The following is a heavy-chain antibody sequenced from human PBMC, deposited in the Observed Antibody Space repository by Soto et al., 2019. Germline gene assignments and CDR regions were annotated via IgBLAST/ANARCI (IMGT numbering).Heavy chain of an antibody. CDR2: INSDGTTT. CDR3: ARDRDTIIMVNGNVDEGMDV. J-gene: IGHJ6*04. Sequence: GGSLRLSCGASGFTFRSYWMHWVRQAPGKGLVWVSRINSDGTTTDYADSVKGRFTISRDNAKNTLFLQMKSLRVEDTAVYYCARDRDTIIMVNGNVDEGMDVWGEGTTATVSS. D-gene: IGHD2-8*01. CDR1: GFTFRSYW. V-gene: IGHV3-74*01.